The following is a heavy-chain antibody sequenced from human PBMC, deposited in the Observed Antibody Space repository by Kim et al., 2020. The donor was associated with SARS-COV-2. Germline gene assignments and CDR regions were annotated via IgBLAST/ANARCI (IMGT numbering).Heavy chain of an antibody. CDR2: INTNTGNP. D-gene: IGHD3-3*01. V-gene: IGHV7-4-1*02. CDR3: ARDIGTITIFGVVIIPPSGMHV. CDR1: GYTFTSYA. Sequence: ASVKVSCXXXGYTFTSYAMNWVRQAPGQGLEWMGWINTNTGNPTYAQGFTGRFVFSLDTSVSTAYLQISSLKAEDTAVYYCARDIGTITIFGVVIIPPSGMHVWGQGTTVTVSS. J-gene: IGHJ6*02.